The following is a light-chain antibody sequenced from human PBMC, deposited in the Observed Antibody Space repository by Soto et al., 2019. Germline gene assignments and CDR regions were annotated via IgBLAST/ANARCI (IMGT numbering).Light chain of an antibody. CDR3: QQTYTVPWT. Sequence: DIQMTQFPSSLSASVGARVTITCRASQTISNYLNWYQHKPGKAPQLLIYVASALQSGVPSRFSGSGSRTDFTLTISSLQPEDFAIYYCQQTYTVPWTFGQGTKVDIK. V-gene: IGKV1-39*01. CDR2: VAS. CDR1: QTISNY. J-gene: IGKJ1*01.